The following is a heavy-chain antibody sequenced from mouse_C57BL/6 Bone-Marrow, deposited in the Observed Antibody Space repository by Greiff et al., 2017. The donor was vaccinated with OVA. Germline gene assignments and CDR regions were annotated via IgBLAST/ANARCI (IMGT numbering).Heavy chain of an antibody. CDR2: IHPSDSDT. CDR3: TIGGESNDSAD. J-gene: IGHJ3*01. D-gene: IGHD2-12*01. V-gene: IGHV1-74*01. Sequence: QVQLQQPGAELVKPGASVKVSCKASGYTFTSYWMHWVKQRPGQGLEWIGRIHPSDSDTNYNPKFKGKATLTVDKSSSTAYLQLSSLTSEDAAVYYCTIGGESNDSADWGQGTLVTVSA. CDR1: GYTFTSYW.